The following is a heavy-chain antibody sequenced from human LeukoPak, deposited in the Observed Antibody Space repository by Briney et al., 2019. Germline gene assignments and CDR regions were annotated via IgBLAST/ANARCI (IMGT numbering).Heavy chain of an antibody. V-gene: IGHV3-21*01. CDR3: ARENRITMVRGVIWGYFDY. CDR2: ISSSSSYI. Sequence: GGSLRLSRAASGFTFSSYSVNWVRQAPGKGLEWVSSISSSSSYIYYADSVKGRFTISRDNAKNSLYLQMNSLRAEDTAVYYCARENRITMVRGVIWGYFDYWGQGTLVTVSS. J-gene: IGHJ4*02. CDR1: GFTFSSYS. D-gene: IGHD3-10*01.